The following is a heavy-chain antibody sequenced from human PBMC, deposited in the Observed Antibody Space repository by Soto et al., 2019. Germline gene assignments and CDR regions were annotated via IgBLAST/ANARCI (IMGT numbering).Heavy chain of an antibody. D-gene: IGHD2-8*01. CDR1: ARSLSTSNS. Sequence: SETLSLTCAVYARSLSTSNSWSFVRQHPGKGLWWGGDIYHSASTNYNTSLKSGISRSLDRSKIQFSLQLRSVTAGETGGYYCARGPLIDYWGQGTLVTVSS. V-gene: IGHV4-4*02. CDR3: ARGPLIDY. CDR2: IYHSAST. J-gene: IGHJ4*02.